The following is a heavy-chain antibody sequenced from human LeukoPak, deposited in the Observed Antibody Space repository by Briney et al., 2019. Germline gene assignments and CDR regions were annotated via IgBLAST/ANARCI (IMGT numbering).Heavy chain of an antibody. V-gene: IGHV3-48*03. CDR3: ARSVAAGELDF. Sequence: QPGGSLRLSCAASGFTFDGYEMNWVRQAPGKGLEWVSYISSSSNNIYYTDSVKGRFTISRDNAKKSLFLQMNSLRVEDTAVYYCARSVAAGELDFWGQGTLVTVSS. J-gene: IGHJ4*02. CDR2: ISSSSNNI. D-gene: IGHD6-13*01. CDR1: GFTFDGYE.